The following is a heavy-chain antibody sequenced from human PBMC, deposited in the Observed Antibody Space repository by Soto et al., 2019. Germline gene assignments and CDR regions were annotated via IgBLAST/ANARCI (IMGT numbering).Heavy chain of an antibody. Sequence: QVQLVQSGAEVKKPGASVKVSCKASGYTFHDYYIHWVRRAPGQGLEWMGWINPHSGGTKYPQKFQGWVTMTRDTSINTAYMELSRLKSDDTAVYYCARESGPLPKAFYYGMDVWGQGTTVTVSS. V-gene: IGHV1-2*04. CDR3: ARESGPLPKAFYYGMDV. J-gene: IGHJ6*02. CDR1: GYTFHDYY. CDR2: INPHSGGT.